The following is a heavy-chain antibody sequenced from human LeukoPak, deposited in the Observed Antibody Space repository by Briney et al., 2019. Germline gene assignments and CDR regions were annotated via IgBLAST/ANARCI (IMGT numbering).Heavy chain of an antibody. D-gene: IGHD5-18*01. CDR2: IYYTGDT. CDR1: GGAISTSSSYY. CDR3: ARLRGYTYGNPGY. V-gene: IGHV4-39*01. J-gene: IGHJ4*02. Sequence: SETLSLTCTVSGGAISTSSSYYWGWIRQPPGKGLEWIGSIYYTGDTYYNSSLKPRVTISVDTSKNQYALNLTSVPAADTGLDYCARLRGYTYGNPGYWGQGSLVTVSS.